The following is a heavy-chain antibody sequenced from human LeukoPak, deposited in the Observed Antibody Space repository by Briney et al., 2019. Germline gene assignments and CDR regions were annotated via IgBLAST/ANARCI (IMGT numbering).Heavy chain of an antibody. Sequence: GGSLRLSCAASGFTVSSDYMSWVRQTPGKGLKWVSIIYGSGSTYYADSVKGRFTVSRDNSNNTLYLQMNSLRAEDTAVYYCARDQTSWYLGYWGQGTLVTVSS. CDR3: ARDQTSWYLGY. CDR2: IYGSGST. J-gene: IGHJ4*02. CDR1: GFTVSSDY. V-gene: IGHV3-66*01. D-gene: IGHD2-2*01.